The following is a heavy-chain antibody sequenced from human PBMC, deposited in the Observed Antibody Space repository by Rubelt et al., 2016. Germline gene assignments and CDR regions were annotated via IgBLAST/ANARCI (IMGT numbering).Heavy chain of an antibody. CDR3: ASALSGYRYYFDF. Sequence: QVQLQESGPGLVKSSGTLSLTCAVSGGSISSSNWWSWVRQPPGKGLEWIGEIYHTGSTNYKPSLKSRVTISIDRSRNQFCLNLTSVTATDTAMYYCASALSGYRYYFDFWGQGTLVTVSA. J-gene: IGHJ4*02. V-gene: IGHV4-4*02. CDR1: GGSISSSNW. CDR2: IYHTGST. D-gene: IGHD3-16*02.